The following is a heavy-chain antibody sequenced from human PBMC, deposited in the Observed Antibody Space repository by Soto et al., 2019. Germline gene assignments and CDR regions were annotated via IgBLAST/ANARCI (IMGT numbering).Heavy chain of an antibody. CDR3: ASSGRGFWSGYPNY. J-gene: IGHJ4*02. CDR1: GFTFSSYS. CDR2: ISSSSSYI. V-gene: IGHV3-21*01. D-gene: IGHD3-3*01. Sequence: GGSLRLSCAASGFTFSSYSMNWVRQAPGKGLEWVSSISSSSSYIYYADSVKGRFTISRDNAKNSLYLQMNSLRAEDTAVYYCASSGRGFWSGYPNYWGQGTLVTVSS.